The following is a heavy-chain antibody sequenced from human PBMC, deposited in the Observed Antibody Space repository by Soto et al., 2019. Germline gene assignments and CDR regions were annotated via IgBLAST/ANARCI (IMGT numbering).Heavy chain of an antibody. CDR1: GGSISSGGYY. D-gene: IGHD3-22*01. J-gene: IGHJ4*02. CDR2: IHYTGNT. CDR3: AREPGSSGYPFDY. Sequence: ETLSLTCTVSGGSISSGGYYWSWIRQHPGKGLEWIGLIHYTGNTNYNPSLKSRVTISVDTSKNQFSLKLNSVTAADTAVYYCAREPGSSGYPFDYWGQGTLVTVSS. V-gene: IGHV4-61*08.